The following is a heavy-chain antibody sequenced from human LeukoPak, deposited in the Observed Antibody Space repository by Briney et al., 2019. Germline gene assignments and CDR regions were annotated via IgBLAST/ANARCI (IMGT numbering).Heavy chain of an antibody. D-gene: IGHD3-22*01. J-gene: IGHJ4*02. V-gene: IGHV3-11*01. CDR3: ARAGTYYYDSSGYSAY. CDR2: ISSSGSTI. CDR1: GFTFSDYY. Sequence: PGGSLRLSCAASGFTFSDYYMSWIRQAPGKGLEWGSYISSSGSTIYHADSVKGRFTISSDNAKNSLYLQMNSLRAEDTAVYYCARAGTYYYDSSGYSAYWGQGTLVTVSS.